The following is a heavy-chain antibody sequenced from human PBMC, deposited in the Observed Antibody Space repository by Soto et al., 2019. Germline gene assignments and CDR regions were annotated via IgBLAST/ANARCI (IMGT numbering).Heavy chain of an antibody. V-gene: IGHV1-69*01. J-gene: IGHJ4*02. CDR3: ATCRYSVVTATSFYY. CDR2: IIPIFGTA. Sequence: QVQLVQSGAEVKKPGSSVKVSCKASGGTFSSYAISWVRQAPGQGLEWMGGIIPIFGTANYAQKFQGRVTITADEFLTIAYMDMSSLRSEDTVVYYCATCRYSVVTATSFYYWRQGTLVTASS. CDR1: GGTFSSYA. D-gene: IGHD5-12*01.